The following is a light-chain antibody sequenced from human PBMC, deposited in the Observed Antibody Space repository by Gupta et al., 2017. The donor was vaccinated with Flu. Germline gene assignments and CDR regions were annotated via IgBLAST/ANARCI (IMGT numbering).Light chain of an antibody. CDR3: QVDDTNSDNWV. J-gene: IGLJ3*02. Sequence: RTTRVTGAGNQVGSKSVRCYHHMPAPAPVLLIFDDSNRLSAIPDRFSGSKSATTATVTTTRVEAGDEADYYCQVDDTNSDNWVFGGGTKLTVL. CDR2: DDS. CDR1: QVGSKS. V-gene: IGLV3-21*03.